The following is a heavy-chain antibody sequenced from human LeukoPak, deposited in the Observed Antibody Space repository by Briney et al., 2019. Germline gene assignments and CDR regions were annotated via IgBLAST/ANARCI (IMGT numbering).Heavy chain of an antibody. CDR1: GGTFSSYA. Sequence: SVKVSCKASGGTFSSYAIGWVRQAPGQGLEWMGRIIPILGIANYAQKFQGGVTITADKSTSTAYMELSSLRSEDTAVYYCATRGEGRWLQSDAFDIWGQGTMVTVSS. V-gene: IGHV1-69*04. CDR2: IIPILGIA. CDR3: ATRGEGRWLQSDAFDI. J-gene: IGHJ3*02. D-gene: IGHD5-24*01.